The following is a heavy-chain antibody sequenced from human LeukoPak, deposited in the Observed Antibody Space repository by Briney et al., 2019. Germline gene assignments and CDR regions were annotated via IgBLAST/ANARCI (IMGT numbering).Heavy chain of an antibody. V-gene: IGHV4-4*09. Sequence: SETLSLTCTVSGGSISSYYWSWIRQPPGKGLEWIGYIYTSGSTNYNPSLKSRVTISVDTSKNQSSLKLSSVTAADTAVYYCARHALRIAANWFDPWGQGTLVTVSS. CDR3: ARHALRIAANWFDP. J-gene: IGHJ5*02. CDR2: IYTSGST. CDR1: GGSISSYY. D-gene: IGHD6-13*01.